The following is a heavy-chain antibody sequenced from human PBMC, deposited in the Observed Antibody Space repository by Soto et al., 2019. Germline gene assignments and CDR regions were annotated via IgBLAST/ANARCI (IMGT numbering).Heavy chain of an antibody. CDR1: GSTFTSSA. J-gene: IGHJ4*02. Sequence: ASVKVSCTASGSTFTSSAMHWVRQAPGQRLEWMGWINAGNGNTKYSQKFQGRVTITRDTSASTAYMELNGLRVDDTAVYYCAKDGSSRPTAHWGQGTLVTVSS. D-gene: IGHD3-10*01. CDR2: INAGNGNT. V-gene: IGHV1-3*01. CDR3: AKDGSSRPTAH.